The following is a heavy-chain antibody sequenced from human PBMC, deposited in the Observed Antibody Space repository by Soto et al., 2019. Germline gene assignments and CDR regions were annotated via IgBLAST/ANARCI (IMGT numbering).Heavy chain of an antibody. J-gene: IGHJ4*02. V-gene: IGHV1-69*01. D-gene: IGHD3-22*01. Sequence: QVQLVQSGAEVKKPGSSVKVSCKASGGTFSRNTFSWVRQAPGQGLEWMGGIIPIFATANYAQKFQGRISINAEESTSTIYMDLSSLRFEDTGIYYCARQFDSDTSGYFYAYWGQGTLVTVSS. CDR3: ARQFDSDTSGYFYAY. CDR1: GGTFSRNT. CDR2: IIPIFATA.